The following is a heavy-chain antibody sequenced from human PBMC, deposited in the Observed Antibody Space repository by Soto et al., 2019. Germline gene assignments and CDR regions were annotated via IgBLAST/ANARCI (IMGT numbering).Heavy chain of an antibody. Sequence: EVQLVESGGDLVQPGGSLRLSCAASGFAFSGHWLSWVRQAPGKGLEGVANIKQDGREKYYVNSVKGGFTISRDNAKNSLDLQMNSMRVEDTAVYYCARATSVDAYWGQGTLVTVSS. J-gene: IGHJ4*02. CDR1: GFAFSGHW. D-gene: IGHD5-12*01. CDR3: ARATSVDAY. CDR2: IKQDGREK. V-gene: IGHV3-7*01.